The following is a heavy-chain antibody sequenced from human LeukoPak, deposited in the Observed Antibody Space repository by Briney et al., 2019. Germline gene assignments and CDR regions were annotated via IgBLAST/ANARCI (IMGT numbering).Heavy chain of an antibody. V-gene: IGHV3-23*01. CDR2: ISGGGDTT. Sequence: GGSLRLSCAASGFTFNNYAMSWVRQAPGKGLEWVSTISGGGDTTYYADSVKGRFTISRDTSQNTLFLQLNSLRVEDTAIYYCAKDAGDGGYYYYMDVWGKGTPVTVPS. D-gene: IGHD3-16*01. J-gene: IGHJ6*03. CDR3: AKDAGDGGYYYYMDV. CDR1: GFTFNNYA.